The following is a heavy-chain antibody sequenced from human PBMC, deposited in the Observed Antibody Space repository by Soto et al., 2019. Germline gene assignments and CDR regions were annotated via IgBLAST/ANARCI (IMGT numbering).Heavy chain of an antibody. CDR1: GDSIGSYY. CDR2: IHYLGST. CDR3: ARFSGSYYYAMDV. J-gene: IGHJ6*02. Sequence: PSGTLSLTCSVSGDSIGSYYWTWIRQPPGKGLEWIGYIHYLGSTTFNPSLKSRVTILVDTSKNRISLQLKSVTAADTALYYCARFSGSYYYAMDVWGQGSTVTVS. D-gene: IGHD6-19*01. V-gene: IGHV4-59*12.